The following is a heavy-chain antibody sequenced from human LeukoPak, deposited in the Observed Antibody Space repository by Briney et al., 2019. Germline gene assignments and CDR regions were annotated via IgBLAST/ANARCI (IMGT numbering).Heavy chain of an antibody. CDR1: GGSISSYY. Sequence: PSETLSLTCTVSGGSISSYYWSWIRQPPGKGLEWIGYIYYSGSTNYNPSLKSRVTISVDTSKNQFSLKLSSVTAADTAVYYCARDQGNWGRGRYYFDYWGQGTLVTVSS. D-gene: IGHD7-27*01. CDR3: ARDQGNWGRGRYYFDY. V-gene: IGHV4-59*01. CDR2: IYYSGST. J-gene: IGHJ4*02.